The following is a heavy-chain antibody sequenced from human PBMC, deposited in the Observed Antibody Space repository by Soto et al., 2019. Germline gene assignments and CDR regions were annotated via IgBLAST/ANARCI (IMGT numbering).Heavy chain of an antibody. V-gene: IGHV4-31*03. CDR2: IYYSGST. CDR3: ARSMTHYSGSYFGFDP. CDR1: GGSISSGGYY. D-gene: IGHD1-26*01. J-gene: IGHJ5*02. Sequence: TLSLTCTVSGGSISSGGYYWSWIRQHPGKGLEWIGYIYYSGSTYYNPSLKSRVTISVDTSKNQFSLKLSSVTAADTAVYYCARSMTHYSGSYFGFDPWGQGTLVTVSS.